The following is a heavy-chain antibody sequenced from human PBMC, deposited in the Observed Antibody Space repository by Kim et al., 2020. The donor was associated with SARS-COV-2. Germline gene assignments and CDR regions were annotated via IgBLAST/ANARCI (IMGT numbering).Heavy chain of an antibody. CDR2: IYYSGST. CDR3: ARNPDSSGYYYYYGMDV. CDR1: GGSISSSSYY. D-gene: IGHD3-22*01. Sequence: SETLSLTCTVSGGSISSSSYYWGWIRQPPGKGLEWIGSIYYSGSTYYNPSLKSRVTISVDTSKNQFSLKLSSVTAADTAVDYCARNPDSSGYYYYYGMDV. V-gene: IGHV4-39*01. J-gene: IGHJ6*01.